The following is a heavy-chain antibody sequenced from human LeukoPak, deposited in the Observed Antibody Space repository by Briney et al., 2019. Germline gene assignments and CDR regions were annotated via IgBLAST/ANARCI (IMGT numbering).Heavy chain of an antibody. CDR1: GFTFSSYC. J-gene: IGHJ5*02. CDR3: ARGVGYCSSTSCYRWFDP. CDR2: INSDGSST. Sequence: GGSLRLSCAASGFTFSSYCMHWSRQAPGKGLVWVSRINSDGSSTSYADSVKGRFTLSRDNAKNTLYLQMNSLRAEDTAVYYCARGVGYCSSTSCYRWFDPWGQGTLVTVSS. D-gene: IGHD2-2*01. V-gene: IGHV3-74*01.